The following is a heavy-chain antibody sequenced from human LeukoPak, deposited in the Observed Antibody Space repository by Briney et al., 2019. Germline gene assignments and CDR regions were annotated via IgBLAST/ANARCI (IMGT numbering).Heavy chain of an antibody. J-gene: IGHJ6*02. CDR2: IYHSGST. Sequence: IPSETLSLTCTVSGYSISSGYYWGWIRQPPGKGLEWIGSIYHSGSTYYNPSLKSRVTISVDTSKNQFSLKLSSVTAADTAVYYCAREGPGSYSYYYYGMDVWGQGTTVTVSS. D-gene: IGHD1-26*01. V-gene: IGHV4-38-2*02. CDR1: GYSISSGYY. CDR3: AREGPGSYSYYYYGMDV.